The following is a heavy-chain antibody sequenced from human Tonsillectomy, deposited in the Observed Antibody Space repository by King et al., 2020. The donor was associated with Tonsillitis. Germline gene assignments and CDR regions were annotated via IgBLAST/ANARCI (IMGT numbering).Heavy chain of an antibody. CDR2: ITANSKYI. J-gene: IGHJ3*02. CDR3: TKDKGADYYDSGRGAFDI. CDR1: GFTFRNYD. Sequence: VQLVESGGGLVKPGGSLRLSCAASGFTFRNYDMAWVRQGPGKGLEWVSSITANSKYIYYAASVKGRFTISRDNARTSLYLDMDILSAEETAVYYCTKDKGADYYDSGRGAFDIWGQGTTVTVSS. V-gene: IGHV3-21*01. D-gene: IGHD3-22*01.